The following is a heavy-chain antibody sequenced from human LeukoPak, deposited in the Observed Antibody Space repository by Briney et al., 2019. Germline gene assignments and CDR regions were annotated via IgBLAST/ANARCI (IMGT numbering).Heavy chain of an antibody. V-gene: IGHV1-8*01. CDR3: ARGPRNDP. Sequence: EASVKVSCKTSGYPFTTYEINWVRQPAGQGLEWMGWVHPDTGYADYAQKFQGRVTMTSDTSISTAYMELSSLRSDDTAVYFCARGPRNDPWGQGTLVTVSS. CDR2: VHPDTGYA. CDR1: GYPFTTYE. J-gene: IGHJ5*02. D-gene: IGHD1-14*01.